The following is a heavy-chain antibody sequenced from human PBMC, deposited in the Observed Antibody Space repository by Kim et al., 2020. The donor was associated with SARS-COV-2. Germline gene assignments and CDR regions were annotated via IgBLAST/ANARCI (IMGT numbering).Heavy chain of an antibody. D-gene: IGHD6-6*01. J-gene: IGHJ4*02. V-gene: IGHV4-34*01. CDR3: ARAEYSSSLGY. Sequence: SETLSLTCAVYGGSFSGYYWSWIRQPPGKGLEWIGEINHSGSTNYNPSLKSRVTISVDTSKNQFSLKLSSVTAADTAVYYCARAEYSSSLGYWGQGTLVT. CDR2: INHSGST. CDR1: GGSFSGYY.